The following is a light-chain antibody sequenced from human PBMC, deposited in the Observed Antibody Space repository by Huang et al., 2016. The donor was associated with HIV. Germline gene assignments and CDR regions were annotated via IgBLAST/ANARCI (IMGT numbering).Light chain of an antibody. CDR2: ATS. CDR3: QQSYSTPRVT. CDR1: QNLNIH. Sequence: DIQMTQSPYSLSAFVGDSVTITCRASQNLNIHLNCYQQKPVKAPKLLICATSSLHSGVPSRFSGSGSGTDFTLTINSLQPEDSAIYSCQQSYSTPRVTFGPGTKINI. J-gene: IGKJ3*01. V-gene: IGKV1-39*01.